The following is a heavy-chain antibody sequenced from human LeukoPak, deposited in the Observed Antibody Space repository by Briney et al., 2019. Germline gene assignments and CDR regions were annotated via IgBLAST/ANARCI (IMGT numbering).Heavy chain of an antibody. J-gene: IGHJ5*02. CDR3: ARDSAMVRGVRNWLDP. CDR2: IIPIFGTA. D-gene: IGHD3-10*01. CDR1: GYTFTSYG. V-gene: IGHV1-69*13. Sequence: GASVKVSCKASGYTFTSYGISWVRQAPGQGLEWMGGIIPIFGTANYAQKFQGRVTITADESTSTGYMELSSLRSEDTAVYYCARDSAMVRGVRNWLDPWGQGTLVIVSS.